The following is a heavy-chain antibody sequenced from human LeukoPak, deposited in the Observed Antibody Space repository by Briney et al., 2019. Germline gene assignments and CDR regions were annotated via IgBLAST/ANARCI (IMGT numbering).Heavy chain of an antibody. CDR2: IYRGGST. CDR3: ATLSGAGTENDFDF. Sequence: PGGSLRLSCAASGFTVSSNYLNWVRQAPGKGLEWVSDIYRGGSTYYADSVKGRFTISRYKSKNTLYLQMNSLRAEDTAVYYCATLSGAGTENDFDFWGQGTMVTVSS. D-gene: IGHD6-19*01. CDR1: GFTVSSNY. V-gene: IGHV3-66*01. J-gene: IGHJ3*01.